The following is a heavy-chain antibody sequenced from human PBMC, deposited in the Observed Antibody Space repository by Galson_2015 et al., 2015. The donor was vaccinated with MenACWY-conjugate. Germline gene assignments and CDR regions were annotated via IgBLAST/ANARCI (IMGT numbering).Heavy chain of an antibody. CDR3: AARVGDAASFDH. D-gene: IGHD3-16*01. Sequence: SCKASGFTFSRSDIQWVRQARGQRLEWVGWIVVGSGNTNYAQKFQERVTITRDLSTTTAYMELSSLRSEDTAVYYCAARVGDAASFDHWGQGTLVTVSS. V-gene: IGHV1-58*02. CDR2: IVVGSGNT. CDR1: GFTFSRSD. J-gene: IGHJ4*02.